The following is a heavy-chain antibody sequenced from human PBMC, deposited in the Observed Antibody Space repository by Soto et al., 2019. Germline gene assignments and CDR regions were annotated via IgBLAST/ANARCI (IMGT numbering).Heavy chain of an antibody. V-gene: IGHV3-48*01. D-gene: IGHD2-15*01. Sequence: EVQLVESGGGLVQPGGSLRLSCAASGFTFSSYSMNWVRQAPGKGLEWVSYISSSSSTIYYADSVKGRFTISRDNAKNSLYLQMNSLRAEDTAVYYCARTCVLAGDYWGQGTLVTVSS. J-gene: IGHJ4*02. CDR1: GFTFSSYS. CDR3: ARTCVLAGDY. CDR2: ISSSSSTI.